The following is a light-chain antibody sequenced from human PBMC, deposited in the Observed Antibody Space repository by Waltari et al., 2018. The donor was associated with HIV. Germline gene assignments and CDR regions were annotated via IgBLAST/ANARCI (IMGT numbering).Light chain of an antibody. V-gene: IGLV6-57*04. CDR1: SGSLVRNY. CDR3: QSYGSTDYV. CDR2: EGS. Sequence: NFMLTQPHSVSESTGKTVTISCTRRSGSLVRNYVQWYQQRPGSVPTTVIYEGSQRPAGVPDRFSGSIDSSSNSASLTISGLKTEDEADYYCQSYGSTDYVFGSGTKVTVL. J-gene: IGLJ1*01.